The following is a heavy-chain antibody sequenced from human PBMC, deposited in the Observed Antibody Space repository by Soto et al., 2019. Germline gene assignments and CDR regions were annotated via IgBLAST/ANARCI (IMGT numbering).Heavy chain of an antibody. CDR3: ARDDEYSGNGMDV. CDR2: ILNAGSNR. D-gene: IGHD3-10*01. Sequence: QVQLVESGGGVVQPGRSLRLSCAASGFTFSNYGMHWVRQAPGKGLEWVTVILNAGSNRYHADSVKDRFTISRDNSKNLLYLQLNSLRAEDTAVYYCARDDEYSGNGMDVGGQGTTVTVS. V-gene: IGHV3-33*01. J-gene: IGHJ6*02. CDR1: GFTFSNYG.